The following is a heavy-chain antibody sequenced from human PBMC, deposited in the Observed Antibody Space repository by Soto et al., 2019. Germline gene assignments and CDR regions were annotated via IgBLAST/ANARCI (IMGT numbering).Heavy chain of an antibody. CDR1: GGSISSYY. Sequence: SETLSLTCTVSGGSISSYYWSWIRQPPGKGLEWIGYIYYSGSTNYNPSLKSRVTISVDTSKNQFSLKLGSVTAADTAVYYCARAYSGYDRRRDYYYYMDVWGKGTKVTVSS. D-gene: IGHD5-12*01. CDR3: ARAYSGYDRRRDYYYYMDV. V-gene: IGHV4-59*01. CDR2: IYYSGST. J-gene: IGHJ6*03.